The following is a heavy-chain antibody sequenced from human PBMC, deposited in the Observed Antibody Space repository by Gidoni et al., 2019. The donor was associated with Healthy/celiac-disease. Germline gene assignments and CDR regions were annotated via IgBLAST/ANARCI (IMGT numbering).Heavy chain of an antibody. CDR3: ARDYLDSSGYYAGYYYGVDV. V-gene: IGHV1-69*01. Sequence: VQLVQSGAEVKTPGSSVKVSCKASAGTFSSYAISWVRQAPGQGLEWMGGIIPIFGTANYAQKFQGRVTITADESTSTAYMELSSLRSEDTAVYYCARDYLDSSGYYAGYYYGVDVWGQGTTVTVSS. CDR2: IIPIFGTA. CDR1: AGTFSSYA. D-gene: IGHD3-22*01. J-gene: IGHJ6*02.